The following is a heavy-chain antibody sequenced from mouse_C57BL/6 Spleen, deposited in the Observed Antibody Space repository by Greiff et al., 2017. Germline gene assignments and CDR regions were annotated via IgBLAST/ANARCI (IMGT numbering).Heavy chain of an antibody. J-gene: IGHJ2*01. V-gene: IGHV6-3*01. Sequence: EVKLEESGGGLVQPGGSMKLSCVASGFTFSNYWMNWVRQSPEKGLEWVAQIRLKSDNYATHYAESVKGRFTISRDDSKSSVYLQMNNLRAEDTGIYYCTVPPSSGYWGQGTTLTVSS. D-gene: IGHD3-1*01. CDR3: TVPPSSGY. CDR2: IRLKSDNYAT. CDR1: GFTFSNYW.